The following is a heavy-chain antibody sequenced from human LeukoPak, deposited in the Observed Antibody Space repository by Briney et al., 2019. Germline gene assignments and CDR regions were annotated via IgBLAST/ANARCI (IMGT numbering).Heavy chain of an antibody. J-gene: IGHJ4*02. CDR3: ARGVSSRLRSKLDY. D-gene: IGHD6-13*01. V-gene: IGHV4-61*02. CDR2: IYPSGST. CDR1: GGSISSGNYY. Sequence: SQTLSLTCTVSGGSISSGNYYWSWIRQPAGKGLEWIGRIYPSGSTNYNPSLKSRVTISVDTSKNQFSLKLSSVTAADTAVYYCARGVSSRLRSKLDYWGQGTLVTVSS.